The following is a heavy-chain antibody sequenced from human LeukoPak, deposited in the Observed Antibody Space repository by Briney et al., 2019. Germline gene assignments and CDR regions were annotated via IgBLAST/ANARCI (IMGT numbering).Heavy chain of an antibody. CDR1: GGSFSGYY. V-gene: IGHV4-34*01. D-gene: IGHD6-19*01. J-gene: IGHJ4*02. Sequence: PSETLSLTCAVYGGSFSGYYWSWIRQPPGKGLEWIGEINHSGSTHYNPSLKSRVTISVDTSKNQFSLKLSSVTAADTAVYYCARGRGAVAGPHDYWGQGTLVTVSS. CDR3: ARGRGAVAGPHDY. CDR2: INHSGST.